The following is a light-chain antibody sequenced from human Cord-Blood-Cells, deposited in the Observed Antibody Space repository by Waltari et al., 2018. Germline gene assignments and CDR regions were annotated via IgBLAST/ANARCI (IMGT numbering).Light chain of an antibody. V-gene: IGKV3-11*01. CDR3: QQRSNWPPIT. Sequence: EIVLTQSPATLSLSPGERATLSCRDSQSVSSYLAWYQQKPGQAPRLLIYAASNRATGIPARFSGGGSVTDFTLTISSLEPEDFAVYYCQQRSNWPPITFGQGTRLEIK. J-gene: IGKJ5*01. CDR1: QSVSSY. CDR2: AAS.